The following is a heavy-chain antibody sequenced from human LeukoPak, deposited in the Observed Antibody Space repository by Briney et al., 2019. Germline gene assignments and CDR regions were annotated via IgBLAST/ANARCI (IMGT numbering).Heavy chain of an antibody. J-gene: IGHJ4*02. D-gene: IGHD3-10*01. V-gene: IGHV4-4*07. CDR1: GGSISSYY. CDR3: ARDLGHYGSGSYGVLD. CDR2: IYTSGST. Sequence: SETLSLTCTVSGGSISSYYWSWIRQPAGKGLEWIGRIYTSGSTNYNPSLKSRVTMSVDTSKNQFSLKLSSVTAADTAVYYCARDLGHYGSGSYGVLDWGQGTLVTVSS.